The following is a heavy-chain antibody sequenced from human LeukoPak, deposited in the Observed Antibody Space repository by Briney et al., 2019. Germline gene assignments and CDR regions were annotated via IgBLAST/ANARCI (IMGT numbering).Heavy chain of an antibody. V-gene: IGHV3-21*01. CDR3: ARGLDAVPTNYDFGSEKYGRYGMDV. D-gene: IGHD3-3*01. J-gene: IGHJ6*02. CDR2: ISKRSTYI. Sequence: GGSLRVSCAASRFTFRDYTMHGVRQAPGKGLDWVSSISKRSTYIYYADSVKGRFTISRDNAKNSLYLQMSSLRAEDTAMYFCARGLDAVPTNYDFGSEKYGRYGMDVWGQGTTVTVSS. CDR1: RFTFRDYT.